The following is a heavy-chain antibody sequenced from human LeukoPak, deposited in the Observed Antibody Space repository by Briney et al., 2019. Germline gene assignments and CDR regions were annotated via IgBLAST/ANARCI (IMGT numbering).Heavy chain of an antibody. D-gene: IGHD6-6*01. J-gene: IGHJ4*02. Sequence: PSETLSLTCTVSGGSITSYYWTWIRQPPGKGLEWIGYIYYSGNTNYNPSLKSRVTISVDTSKNQFSLELTSVTAADTAVYYCASIAARQGNYWGQGTLVTVSS. CDR3: ASIAARQGNY. V-gene: IGHV4-59*08. CDR2: IYYSGNT. CDR1: GGSITSYY.